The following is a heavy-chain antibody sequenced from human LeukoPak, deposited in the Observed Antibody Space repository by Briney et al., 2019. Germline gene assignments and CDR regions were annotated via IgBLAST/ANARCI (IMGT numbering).Heavy chain of an antibody. CDR3: EASTTVTIVADY. Sequence: GGSLRLSCAASGFSISSYGMHWVRQAPGRGLEWVAFIRYDGSKQYYSQSVKGRFTLSRDNSKNTVYLQMNSLRSEDTAVYYCEASTTVTIVADYWGHGTLVSVSS. V-gene: IGHV3-30*02. J-gene: IGHJ4*01. CDR2: IRYDGSKQ. CDR1: GFSISSYG. D-gene: IGHD3-22*01.